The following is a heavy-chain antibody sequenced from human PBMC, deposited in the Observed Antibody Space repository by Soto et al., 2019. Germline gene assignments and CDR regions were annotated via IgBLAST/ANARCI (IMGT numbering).Heavy chain of an antibody. CDR2: FSATSENT. D-gene: IGHD6-19*01. J-gene: IGHJ4*02. V-gene: IGHV3-23*01. CDR3: AKARDQQWVRLPFDY. Sequence: EVQLLESGGGLVQPGGSLRLSCVGSGFFFSSYTMTWVRQAPGKGLEWVSSFSATSENTYYADSVRGRFTISRDNSKNTRFLHMTSLTAEDTAMYYCAKARDQQWVRLPFDYWGQGILVIVSS. CDR1: GFFFSSYT.